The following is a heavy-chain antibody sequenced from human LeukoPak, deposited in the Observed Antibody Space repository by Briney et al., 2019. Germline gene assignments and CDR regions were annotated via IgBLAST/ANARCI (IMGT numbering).Heavy chain of an antibody. CDR3: AKDGVSIAAAGRNRYFDL. D-gene: IGHD6-13*01. Sequence: GGSLRLSCAASGFTFSSYAMSWVRQAPGKGLEWVSAISGSGGSTYYADSVKGRFTISRDNSKNTLYLQMNSLRAEDTAVYYCAKDGVSIAAAGRNRYFDLWGRGTLVTVSS. CDR1: GFTFSSYA. CDR2: ISGSGGST. J-gene: IGHJ2*01. V-gene: IGHV3-23*01.